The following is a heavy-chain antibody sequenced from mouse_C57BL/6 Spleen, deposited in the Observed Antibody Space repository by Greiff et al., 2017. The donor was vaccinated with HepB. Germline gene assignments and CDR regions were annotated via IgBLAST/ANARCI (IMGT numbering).Heavy chain of an antibody. D-gene: IGHD1-1*01. J-gene: IGHJ1*03. CDR2: ISYSGST. V-gene: IGHV3-8*01. Sequence: EVQLQESGPGLAQPSQTLSLTCSVTGYSITSDYWNWIRKFPGKKLEYMGYISYSGSTYYNPSLKSRISITQDTSKNQYYLQLNSVTTDNTATYYCARSYGSSYWYFDVWGTGTTVTVSS. CDR1: GYSITSDY. CDR3: ARSYGSSYWYFDV.